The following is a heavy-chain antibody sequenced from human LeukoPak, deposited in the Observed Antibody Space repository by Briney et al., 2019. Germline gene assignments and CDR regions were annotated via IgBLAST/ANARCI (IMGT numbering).Heavy chain of an antibody. J-gene: IGHJ2*01. CDR2: IIPIFGTA. CDR1: GGTFSSYA. V-gene: IGHV1-69*05. D-gene: IGHD2-2*02. CDR3: ARDRLRGYCSSTSCSTYWYFDL. Sequence: SVKVSCKASGGTFSSYAISWVRQAPGQGLEWMGGIIPIFGTANYAQKFQGRVTITTDESTSTAYMELSSLRSEDTAVYYCARDRLRGYCSSTSCSTYWYFDLWGRGTLVTVSS.